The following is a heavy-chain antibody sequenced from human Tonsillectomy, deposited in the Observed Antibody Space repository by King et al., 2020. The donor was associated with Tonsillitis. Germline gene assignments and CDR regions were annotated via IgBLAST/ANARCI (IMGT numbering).Heavy chain of an antibody. CDR2: ISSSSSTI. CDR3: ARDIYSSSTY. J-gene: IGHJ4*02. Sequence: VQLVESGGGLVQPGGSLRLSCAASGFTFSSYSMNWVRQAPGKGLEWVSYISSSSSTIYYADSVKGRFTISRDNAKNSLYLQMNSLRAEDTAVYYCARDIYSSSTYWGQGTLVTGSS. CDR1: GFTFSSYS. V-gene: IGHV3-48*01. D-gene: IGHD6-13*01.